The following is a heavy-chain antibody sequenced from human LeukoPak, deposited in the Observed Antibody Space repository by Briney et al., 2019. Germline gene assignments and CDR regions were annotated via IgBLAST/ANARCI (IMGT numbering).Heavy chain of an antibody. D-gene: IGHD3-22*01. Sequence: GSLRLSCAASGFTFSSYWMSWVRQAPGKGLEWVANIKQDGSEKCYVDSVKGRFTISRDNAKSSLYLQMNSLRAEDTAVYYCARDDSSGYYYEYYFDYWGQGTLVTVSS. CDR3: ARDDSSGYYYEYYFDY. CDR1: GFTFSSYW. CDR2: IKQDGSEK. J-gene: IGHJ4*02. V-gene: IGHV3-7*03.